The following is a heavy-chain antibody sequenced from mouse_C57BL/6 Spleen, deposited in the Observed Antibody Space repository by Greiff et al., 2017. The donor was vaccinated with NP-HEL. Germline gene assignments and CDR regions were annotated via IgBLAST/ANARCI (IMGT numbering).Heavy chain of an antibody. V-gene: IGHV5-17*01. D-gene: IGHD2-4*01. CDR1: GFTFSDYG. CDR3: ARERDYEGFAY. J-gene: IGHJ3*01. CDR2: ISSGSSTI. Sequence: EVQLKESGGGLVKPGGSLKLSCAASGFTFSDYGMHWVRQAPEKGLEWVAYISSGSSTIYYADTVKGRFTISRDNAKNTLFLQMTSLRSEDTAMYYCARERDYEGFAYWGQGTLVTVSA.